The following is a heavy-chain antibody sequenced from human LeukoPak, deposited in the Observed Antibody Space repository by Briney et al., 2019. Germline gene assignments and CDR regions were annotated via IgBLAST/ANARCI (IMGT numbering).Heavy chain of an antibody. D-gene: IGHD2-2*02. J-gene: IGHJ5*02. CDR2: ISAYNGNT. CDR1: GYTSTSYG. V-gene: IGHV1-18*01. CDR3: ARGGCSSTSCYKGLYGWFDP. Sequence: ASVKVSCKASGYTSTSYGISWVRQAPGQGLEWMGWISAYNGNTNYAQKLQGRVTMTTDTSTSTAYMELRSLRSDDTAVYYCARGGCSSTSCYKGLYGWFDPWGQGTLVTVSS.